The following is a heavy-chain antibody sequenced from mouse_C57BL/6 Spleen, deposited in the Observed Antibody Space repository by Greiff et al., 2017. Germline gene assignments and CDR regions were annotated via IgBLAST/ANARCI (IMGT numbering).Heavy chain of an antibody. CDR2: IDPEDGET. V-gene: IGHV14-2*01. D-gene: IGHD1-1*02. CDR1: GFNIKDYY. J-gene: IGHJ1*03. Sequence: VQLQQSGAELVKPGASVKLSCTASGFNIKDYYMHWVKQRTEQGLEWIGRIDPEDGETKYAPKFQGKATMTADTSSNTAYLQLSSLTSEDTAVYYCASGGYYWYFDVWGTGTTVTVSS. CDR3: ASGGYYWYFDV.